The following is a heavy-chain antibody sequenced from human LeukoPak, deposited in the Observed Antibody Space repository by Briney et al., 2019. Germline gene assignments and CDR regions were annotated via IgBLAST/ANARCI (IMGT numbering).Heavy chain of an antibody. CDR3: AKSNWGRDY. Sequence: GGSLSLSCAASGFTFSSYAMTWVRQAPGKGLEWVSTISFSVSNTYYADSVKGRFTISRDNSKNTLYLQMNSLRAEDTAVYYCAKSNWGRDYWGQGTLVTVSS. CDR2: ISFSVSNT. J-gene: IGHJ4*02. CDR1: GFTFSSYA. D-gene: IGHD7-27*01. V-gene: IGHV3-23*01.